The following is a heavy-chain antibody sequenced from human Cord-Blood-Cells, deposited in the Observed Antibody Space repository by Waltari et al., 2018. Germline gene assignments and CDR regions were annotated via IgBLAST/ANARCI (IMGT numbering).Heavy chain of an antibody. Sequence: HGLEWMGGIIPIFGTANYAQKFQGRVTITADESTSTAYMELSSLRSEDTAVYYCASQYTYYWGQGTLVTVSS. CDR3: ASQYTYY. D-gene: IGHD5-18*01. CDR2: IIPIFGTA. V-gene: IGHV1-69*01. J-gene: IGHJ4*02.